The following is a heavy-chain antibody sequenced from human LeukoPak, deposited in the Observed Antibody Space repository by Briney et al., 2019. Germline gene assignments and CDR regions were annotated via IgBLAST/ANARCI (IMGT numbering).Heavy chain of an antibody. CDR3: ARGRSSGLYYSDY. CDR2: ISYDGSNK. CDR1: GFTFSSYG. J-gene: IGHJ4*02. D-gene: IGHD6-19*01. V-gene: IGHV3-30*03. Sequence: GGSLRLSCAASGFTFSSYGMHWVRQAPGKGLEWVAVISYDGSNKYYADSVKGRFTISRDNAKNSLYLQMNRLRAEDTAFYYCARGRSSGLYYSDYWGQGTLVTVSS.